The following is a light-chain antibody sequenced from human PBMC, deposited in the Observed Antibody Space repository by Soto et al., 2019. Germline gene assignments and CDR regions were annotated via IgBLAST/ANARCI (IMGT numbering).Light chain of an antibody. J-gene: IGKJ1*01. Sequence: EIVMTQSPATMSVSPGERATLSCRASQSMGSNVAWYQQKPGQAPRLLIYGASTRAAGIPARFSGSGSGTEFTLTITSLQSEDFAVYYCQQYGFSPRTFGQGTKVDIK. V-gene: IGKV3-15*01. CDR1: QSMGSN. CDR2: GAS. CDR3: QQYGFSPRT.